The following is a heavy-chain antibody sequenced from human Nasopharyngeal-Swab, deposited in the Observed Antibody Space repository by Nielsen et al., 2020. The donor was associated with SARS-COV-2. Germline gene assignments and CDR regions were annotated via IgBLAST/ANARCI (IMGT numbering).Heavy chain of an antibody. CDR3: TTDFYFDY. Sequence: GVLKISCAASGFIFSASAIHWVRQASGKGLEWVGRIGDKDHNYATTYGASVQGRFTITRDDSKNTAFLQMDSLKTEDTALYYCTTDFYFDYWGQGTLVTVSS. J-gene: IGHJ4*02. V-gene: IGHV3-73*01. CDR1: GFIFSASA. CDR2: IGDKDHNYAT.